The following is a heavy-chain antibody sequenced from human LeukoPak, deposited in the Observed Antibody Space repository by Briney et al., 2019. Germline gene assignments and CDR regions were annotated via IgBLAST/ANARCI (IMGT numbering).Heavy chain of an antibody. J-gene: IGHJ4*02. D-gene: IGHD1-26*01. CDR3: QGGRF. Sequence: GGALSLYGSASGFTYTHARLSWVGDAPGTGLEWVGRTKRITDGRTTDYAAPVKGRFSISHHDSKNTLYLQKNSVKREESAVYYCQGGRFWGQGTLVTVSS. CDR1: GFTYTHAR. V-gene: IGHV3-15*01. CDR2: TKRITDGRTT.